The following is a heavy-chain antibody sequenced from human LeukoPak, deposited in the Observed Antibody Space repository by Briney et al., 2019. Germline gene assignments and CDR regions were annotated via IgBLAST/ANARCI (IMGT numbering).Heavy chain of an antibody. CDR3: ARGGATKTFDY. V-gene: IGHV3-48*04. CDR2: ISGDTRTI. J-gene: IGHJ4*02. CDR1: VFTFTHYG. Sequence: GGSLRLSCAATVFTFTHYGMDWVRQSPGKGLEWLSYISGDTRTIYYADSVKGRFTISRDNAQNLVFLQMNSLRAEDTSVYYCARGGATKTFDYWGQGALVTVSS. D-gene: IGHD5-24*01.